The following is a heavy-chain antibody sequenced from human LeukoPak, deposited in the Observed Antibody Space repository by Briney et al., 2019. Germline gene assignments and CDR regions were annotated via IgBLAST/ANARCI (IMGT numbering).Heavy chain of an antibody. V-gene: IGHV4-39*07. CDR2: IYYSGST. CDR1: GGSISSSSYY. D-gene: IGHD1-26*01. CDR3: ARWGRIVGATYYFDY. J-gene: IGHJ4*02. Sequence: SETLSLTCTVSGGSISSSSYYWGWIRQPPGKGLEWIGSIYYSGSTYYNPSLKSRVTISVDTSKNQFSLKLSSVTAADTAVYYCARWGRIVGATYYFDYWGQGTLVTVSS.